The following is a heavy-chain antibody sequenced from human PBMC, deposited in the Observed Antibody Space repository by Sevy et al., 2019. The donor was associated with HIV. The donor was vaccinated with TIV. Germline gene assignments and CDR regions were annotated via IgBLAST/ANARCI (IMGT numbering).Heavy chain of an antibody. D-gene: IGHD3-16*01. CDR1: AFSFNTYA. CDR3: AKPRGSFYFDY. J-gene: IGHJ4*02. Sequence: GGSLRLSCAASAFSFNTYAMSWVRGAPGKALEWVSTISGSGDGTFYSASVKGRFTISRDNSKNTLYLQMNSLRAEDTAVYYCAKPRGSFYFDYWGQGTLVTVSS. CDR2: ISGSGDGT. V-gene: IGHV3-23*01.